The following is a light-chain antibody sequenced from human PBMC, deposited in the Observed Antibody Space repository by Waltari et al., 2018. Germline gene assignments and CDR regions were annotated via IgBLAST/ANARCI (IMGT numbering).Light chain of an antibody. CDR2: AAS. CDR3: QQAHTFPPT. Sequence: DNQLTQSPSSVSVSVGDRGTTTCRASQGIRSWLAWYQQRPGKAPKLLIYAASSLQSGVPSRFSGSGSGTDFTLTISSLQPEDFATYYCQQAHTFPPTFGPGTKVHIQ. V-gene: IGKV1-12*01. CDR1: QGIRSW. J-gene: IGKJ3*01.